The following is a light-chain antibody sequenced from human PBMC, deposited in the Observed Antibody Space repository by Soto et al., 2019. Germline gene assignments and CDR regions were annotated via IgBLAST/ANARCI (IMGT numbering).Light chain of an antibody. V-gene: IGLV2-14*03. J-gene: IGLJ2*01. Sequence: QSALTQPASVSGSPGQSITISCTGTSSDVGGYNYVSWYQQHPGKAPKVMIYAVSKRPSGISNRFSGSKSGNTASLTISGLKVEDEADYYCSSYRSGSTRVVFGGGTKVTVL. CDR3: SSYRSGSTRVV. CDR2: AVS. CDR1: SSDVGGYNY.